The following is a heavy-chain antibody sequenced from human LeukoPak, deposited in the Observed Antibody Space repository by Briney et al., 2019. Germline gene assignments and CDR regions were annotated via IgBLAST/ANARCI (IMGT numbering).Heavy chain of an antibody. CDR1: GFTFSSYG. CDR3: ATVHWNDGYFDY. D-gene: IGHD1-1*01. V-gene: IGHV3-30*03. Sequence: PGGSLRLSCAASGFTFSSYGMHWVRQAPGKGLEWVAVISYDGSNKYYADSVKGRFTISRDNSKNTLYLQMNSLRAEDTAVYFCATVHWNDGYFDYWGQGTLVTVSS. CDR2: ISYDGSNK. J-gene: IGHJ4*02.